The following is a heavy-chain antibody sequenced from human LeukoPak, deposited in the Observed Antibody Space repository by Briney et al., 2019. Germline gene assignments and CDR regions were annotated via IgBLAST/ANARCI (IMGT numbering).Heavy chain of an antibody. Sequence: GGSLRLSSAVSGITLSNYGMSWVRQAPGKGLEWVAGISDSGGRTKYADSVKGRFTVSRDNSKNTLFLHMNSLSAEDMAVYYCARIGATSENMDYWGQGTLVTVSS. V-gene: IGHV3-23*01. D-gene: IGHD2-2*03. J-gene: IGHJ4*02. CDR2: ISDSGGRT. CDR3: ARIGATSENMDY. CDR1: GITLSNYG.